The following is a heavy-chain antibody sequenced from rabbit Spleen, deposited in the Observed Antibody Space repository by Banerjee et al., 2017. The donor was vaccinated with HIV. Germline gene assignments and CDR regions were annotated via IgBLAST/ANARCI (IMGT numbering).Heavy chain of an antibody. CDR2: IGTGSGST. V-gene: IGHV1S45*01. CDR3: ARDTASSFSSYGMDL. J-gene: IGHJ6*01. D-gene: IGHD6-1*01. CDR1: GFSFSSGYY. Sequence: QEQLEESGGGLVKPGASLTLTCKASGFSFSSGYYMYWVRQAPGKGLEWIGCIGTGSGSTWYASWAKGRFTISKTSSTTVTLQMTSLTVADTATYFCARDTASSFSSYGMDLWGPGTLVTVS.